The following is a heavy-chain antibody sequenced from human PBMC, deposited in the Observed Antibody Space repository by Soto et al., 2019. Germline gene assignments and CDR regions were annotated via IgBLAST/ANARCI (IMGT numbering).Heavy chain of an antibody. D-gene: IGHD3-10*01. V-gene: IGHV4-61*08. CDR2: IHYSGST. J-gene: IGHJ4*02. CDR3: ARGYYGSGSGGYYFDY. Sequence: PSETLSLTCTVSGGSISSGGYYWSWIRQHPGKGLEWIGYIHYSGSTNYNPSLKSRVIISVDTSKNQFSLKLSSVTAADTAMYYCARGYYGSGSGGYYFDYWGQGTLVTVSS. CDR1: GGSISSGGYY.